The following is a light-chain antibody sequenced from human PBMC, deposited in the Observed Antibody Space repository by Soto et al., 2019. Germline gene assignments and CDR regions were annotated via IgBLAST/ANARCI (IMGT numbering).Light chain of an antibody. CDR1: LSLVYSDGNTY. Sequence: DVVLTQSPLSLPVTLGQPASISCRSSLSLVYSDGNTYLSWFQQRPGQSPRRLIYKVSNRDSGVPDRFSGSGSATDFTLTISRVEADDFGVYYCMQTAHWPRTFGQGTKVEIK. CDR3: MQTAHWPRT. J-gene: IGKJ1*01. CDR2: KVS. V-gene: IGKV2-30*01.